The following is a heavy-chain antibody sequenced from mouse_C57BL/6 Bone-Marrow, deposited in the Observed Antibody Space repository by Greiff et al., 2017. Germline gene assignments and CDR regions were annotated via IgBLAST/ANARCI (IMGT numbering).Heavy chain of an antibody. CDR1: GYTFTSYG. Sequence: QVQLQQSGAELARPGASVKLSCKASGYTFTSYGISWVKQRTGQGLEWIGEIYPRSGNTYYNEKFKGKATLTADKSSSTAYMELRSLTSEDSAVYFCARLTLYYYGSPWYFDVWGTGTTVTVSS. J-gene: IGHJ1*03. V-gene: IGHV1-81*01. D-gene: IGHD1-1*01. CDR3: ARLTLYYYGSPWYFDV. CDR2: IYPRSGNT.